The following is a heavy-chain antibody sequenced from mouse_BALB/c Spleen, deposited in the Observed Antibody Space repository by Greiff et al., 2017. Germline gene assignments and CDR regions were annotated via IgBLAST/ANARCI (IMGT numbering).Heavy chain of an antibody. J-gene: IGHJ4*01. V-gene: IGHV3-2*02. CDR3: NRYDERVYAMDY. CDR2: ISYSGST. D-gene: IGHD2-14*01. CDR1: GYSITSDYA. Sequence: EVQLQQSGPGLVKPSQSLSLTCTVTGYSITSDYAWNWIRQFPGNKLEWMGYISYSGSTSYNPSLKSRISITRDTSKNQFFLQLNSVTTEDTATYYCNRYDERVYAMDYWGQGTSVTVSS.